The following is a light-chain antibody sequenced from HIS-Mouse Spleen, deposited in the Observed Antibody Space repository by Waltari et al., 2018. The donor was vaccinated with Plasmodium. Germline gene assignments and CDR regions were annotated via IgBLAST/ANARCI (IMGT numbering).Light chain of an antibody. J-gene: IGKJ1*01. CDR2: AAS. CDR1: QSISSY. V-gene: IGKV1-39*01. CDR3: QQNYNTWT. Sequence: DIQMTQSPSSLPASVGDRVTITCRASQSISSYLNWYQQKPGKAPKLLIYAASSLQSGVPSRFSGSGSGTDFTLTISSLQPEDFATYYCQQNYNTWTFGQGTKVEIK.